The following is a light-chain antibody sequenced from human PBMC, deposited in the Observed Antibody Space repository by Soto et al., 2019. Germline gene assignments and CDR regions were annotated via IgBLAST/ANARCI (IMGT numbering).Light chain of an antibody. J-gene: IGKJ2*01. CDR1: QSISSY. CDR2: AAS. CDR3: RQTYSTPYS. V-gene: IGKV1-39*01. Sequence: DIQMTQSPSSLSASVGDRVTITCRASQSISSYLNWYQQKPGKAPKLLIYAASRFQSGVPSRFSDSGSGTDFTLTISSLQPEDFATYYFRQTYSTPYSLGPWTKLEIK.